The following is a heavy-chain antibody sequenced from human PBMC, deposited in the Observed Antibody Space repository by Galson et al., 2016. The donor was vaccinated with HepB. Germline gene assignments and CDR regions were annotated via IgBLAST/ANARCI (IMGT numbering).Heavy chain of an antibody. Sequence: SLRLSCAVSGSIFSGYWMSWVRQAPGEGLEWVANINPDGSQKYYVDSVRGRFTISRDNAKNSLFLYMNNVRADDTALYYRARGRYCSGGGCYQDYWGQGTLVTVSS. V-gene: IGHV3-7*03. CDR2: INPDGSQK. D-gene: IGHD2-15*01. CDR1: GSIFSGYW. CDR3: ARGRYCSGGGCYQDY. J-gene: IGHJ4*02.